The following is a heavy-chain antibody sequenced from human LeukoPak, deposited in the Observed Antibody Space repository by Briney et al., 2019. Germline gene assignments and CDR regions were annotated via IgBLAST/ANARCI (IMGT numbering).Heavy chain of an antibody. V-gene: IGHV3-11*01. Sequence: PGGSLRLSCAASGFFISDYFMSWIRQAPGKGLEWVSYSSSSGGTTNYADSVKGRFSISRDNAKNSLYLQMNSLRAEDTAVYYCARDRGAVTGDYFDYWGQGSLVTVSS. CDR2: SSSSGGTT. CDR3: ARDRGAVTGDYFDY. J-gene: IGHJ4*02. D-gene: IGHD6-19*01. CDR1: GFFISDYF.